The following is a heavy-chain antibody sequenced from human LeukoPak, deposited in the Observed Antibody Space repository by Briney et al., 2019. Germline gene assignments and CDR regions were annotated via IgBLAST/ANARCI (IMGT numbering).Heavy chain of an antibody. V-gene: IGHV4-30-2*01. CDR2: IYHSGST. CDR1: GGSISSGGYY. Sequence: SETLSLTCTVSGGSISSGGYYWSWIWQPPGKGLEWIGYIYHSGSTYYNPSLKSRVTISVDRSKNQFSLKLSSVTAADTAVYYCARQSSIGYYMDVWGKGTTVTVSS. D-gene: IGHD2-2*01. CDR3: ARQSSIGYYMDV. J-gene: IGHJ6*03.